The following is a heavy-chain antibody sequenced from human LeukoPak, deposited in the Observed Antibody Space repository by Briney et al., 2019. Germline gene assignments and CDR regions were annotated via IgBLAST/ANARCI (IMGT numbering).Heavy chain of an antibody. V-gene: IGHV4-34*01. CDR3: ARRRRYCSGGSCYPDFDY. Sequence: SETLSLTCAFYGGSFSGYYWSWIRQPPGKGLEWIGEINHSGSTNYNPSLKSRVTISVDTSKNQFSLKLSSVTAADTAVYYCARRRRYCSGGSCYPDFDYWGQGTLVTVSS. D-gene: IGHD2-15*01. CDR1: GGSFSGYY. J-gene: IGHJ4*02. CDR2: INHSGST.